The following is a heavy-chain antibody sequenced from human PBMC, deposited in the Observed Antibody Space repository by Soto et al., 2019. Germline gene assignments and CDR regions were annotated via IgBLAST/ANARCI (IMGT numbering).Heavy chain of an antibody. D-gene: IGHD3-3*01. CDR3: AKGWFEIFGVVIIADYYYYGMDV. J-gene: IGHJ6*02. CDR2: ISYDGSNK. Sequence: GGSLRLSCAASGFTFSSYGMHWVRQAPGKGLEWVAVISYDGSNKYYADSVKGRFTISRDNSKNTLYLQMNSLRAEDTAVYYCAKGWFEIFGVVIIADYYYYGMDVWGQGTTVTVSS. CDR1: GFTFSSYG. V-gene: IGHV3-30*18.